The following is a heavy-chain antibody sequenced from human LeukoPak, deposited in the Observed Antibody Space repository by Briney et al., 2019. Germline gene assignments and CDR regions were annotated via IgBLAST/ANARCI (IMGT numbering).Heavy chain of an antibody. CDR2: ISYDGSNK. D-gene: IGHD3-22*01. CDR3: ARGDDSSGYYPIPGY. Sequence: QPGGSLRLSCAASGFTFSSYAMHWVRQAPGKGLEWVAVISYDGSNKYYADSVKGRFTISRDNSKNTLYLQMNSLRAEDTAVYYCARGDDSSGYYPIPGYWGQGTLVTVSS. J-gene: IGHJ4*02. V-gene: IGHV3-30-3*01. CDR1: GFTFSSYA.